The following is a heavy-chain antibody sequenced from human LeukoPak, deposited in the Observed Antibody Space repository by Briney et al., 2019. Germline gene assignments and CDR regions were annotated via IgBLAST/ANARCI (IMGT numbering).Heavy chain of an antibody. CDR3: ARESGAAKIGQMLNY. J-gene: IGHJ4*02. Sequence: GGSLRLSCAASGLMFSTSGMHWVRQAPGKGLEWVAFIQYDGSEIYYADSLKGRFTISSDNSKNTLYLQMDSLRAEDTAVFYCARESGAAKIGQMLNYWGQGTLVTVSS. CDR2: IQYDGSEI. CDR1: GLMFSTSG. D-gene: IGHD3-10*02. V-gene: IGHV3-30*02.